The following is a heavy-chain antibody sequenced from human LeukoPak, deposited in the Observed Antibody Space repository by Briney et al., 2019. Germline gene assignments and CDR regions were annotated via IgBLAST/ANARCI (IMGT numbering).Heavy chain of an antibody. V-gene: IGHV1-46*01. CDR3: AIRTHEGGYCSGGSCYQIDY. CDR1: GYTFTSYY. D-gene: IGHD2-15*01. CDR2: INPSGGST. J-gene: IGHJ4*02. Sequence: ASVKVSCKASGYTFTSYYMHWVRQAPGQGLEWMGIINPSGGSTSYAQKFQGRVTMTRDTSTSTVYMELSSLRSEDTAVYYCAIRTHEGGYCSGGSCYQIDYWGQGTLVTVPS.